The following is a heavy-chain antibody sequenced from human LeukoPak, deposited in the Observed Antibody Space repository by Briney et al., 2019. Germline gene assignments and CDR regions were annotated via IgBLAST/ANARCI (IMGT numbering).Heavy chain of an antibody. CDR1: GFTLSSYW. CDR2: INSDGSTT. Sequence: HPGGSLRLSCAASGFTLSSYWMHWVRQAPGKGLMWVSRINSDGSTTSYADSVKGRFTISRDNSKNTLYLQMDRLRVEDTAVYYCAMALDYWGQGTLVTVSS. J-gene: IGHJ4*02. D-gene: IGHD5-24*01. V-gene: IGHV3-74*01. CDR3: AMALDY.